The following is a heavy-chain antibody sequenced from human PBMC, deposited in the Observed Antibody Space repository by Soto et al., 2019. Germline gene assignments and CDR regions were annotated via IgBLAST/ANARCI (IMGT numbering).Heavy chain of an antibody. Sequence: SETLSLTCTVSGGSISSGGYYWSWIRQHPGKGLEWIGYIYYSGSTYYKPSLKSRVTISVDTSKNQFSLKLSSVNAADTAVFYCAREYCSSTSCSVDYWGQGTLVTVSS. D-gene: IGHD2-2*01. CDR2: IYYSGST. V-gene: IGHV4-31*03. CDR3: AREYCSSTSCSVDY. CDR1: GGSISSGGYY. J-gene: IGHJ4*02.